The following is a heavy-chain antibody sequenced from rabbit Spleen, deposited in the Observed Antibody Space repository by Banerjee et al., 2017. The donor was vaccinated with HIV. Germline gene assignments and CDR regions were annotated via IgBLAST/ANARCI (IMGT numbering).Heavy chain of an antibody. J-gene: IGHJ4*01. CDR2: IYAGSGSA. D-gene: IGHD4-1*01. Sequence: QEQLVESGGGLVQPEGSLTLTCTASGFTVNSYWMSWVRQAPGKGLEWIGCIYAGSGSAYYASWAKGRFTISKTSSTTVTLQMTSLTAADTATYFCARDLAGVIGWNFSLWGPGPLVTVS. CDR3: ARDLAGVIGWNFSL. V-gene: IGHV1S45*01. CDR1: GFTVNSYW.